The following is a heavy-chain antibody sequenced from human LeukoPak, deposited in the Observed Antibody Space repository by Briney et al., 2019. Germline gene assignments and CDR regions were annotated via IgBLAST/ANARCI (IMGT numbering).Heavy chain of an antibody. CDR3: ARRGYSSGFYYFDY. CDR2: IYYSGST. Sequence: SETLSLTCTVSGGSISSYYWSWIRQPPGKGLEWIGYIYYSGSTNYNPSLKSGLTISIDTSKNQFSLKLSSVTAADTAVYYCARRGYSSGFYYFDYWGQGTLVTVSA. CDR1: GGSISSYY. J-gene: IGHJ4*02. V-gene: IGHV4-59*08. D-gene: IGHD6-19*01.